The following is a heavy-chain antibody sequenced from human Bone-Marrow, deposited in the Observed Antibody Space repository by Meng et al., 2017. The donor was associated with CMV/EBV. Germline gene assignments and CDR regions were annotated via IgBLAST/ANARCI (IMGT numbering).Heavy chain of an antibody. D-gene: IGHD4-11*01. CDR2: IGDSGRTL. Sequence: GESLKISCAASGFTFSSYAMHWARQAPGKGLEWIAYIGDSGRTLYYADSVKGRFTISSDNAENSLYLQMKSLRVEDTAPYYCTRDPGWDYSNQPTHYYGMDVWGRGTTVTVSS. CDR3: TRDPGWDYSNQPTHYYGMDV. J-gene: IGHJ6*02. CDR1: GFTFSSYA. V-gene: IGHV3-48*03.